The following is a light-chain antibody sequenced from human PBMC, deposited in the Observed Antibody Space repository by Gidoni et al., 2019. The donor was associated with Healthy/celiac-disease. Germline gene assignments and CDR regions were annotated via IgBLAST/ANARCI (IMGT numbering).Light chain of an antibody. CDR1: QDINNY. V-gene: IGKV1-33*01. Sequence: DIQITQSPSSLSASVGDRITITCQASQDINNYLNWYQKKPGKAPKLLIYDASNLETVVPSRFSGRCAGTYFTFTISSLQPEEIATYYCQQYDNLPFFGPGTKVDIK. CDR2: DAS. CDR3: QQYDNLPF. J-gene: IGKJ3*01.